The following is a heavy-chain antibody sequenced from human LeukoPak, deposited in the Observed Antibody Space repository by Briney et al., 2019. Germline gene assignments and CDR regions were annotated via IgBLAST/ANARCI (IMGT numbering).Heavy chain of an antibody. J-gene: IGHJ4*02. CDR2: IYYSGST. CDR3: ARDSGAATSGASTFDY. CDR1: GYSISSGYY. V-gene: IGHV4-61*01. Sequence: SETLSLTCTVSGYSISSGYYWSWIRQPPGKGLEWIGYIYYSGSTNYNPSLKSRVTISVDTSKNQFSLKLSSVTAADTAVYYCARDSGAATSGASTFDYWGQGTLVTVSS. D-gene: IGHD2-15*01.